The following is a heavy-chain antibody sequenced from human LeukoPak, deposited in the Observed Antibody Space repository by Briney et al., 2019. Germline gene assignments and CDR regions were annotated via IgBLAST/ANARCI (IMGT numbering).Heavy chain of an antibody. Sequence: GGSLRLSCAASGFTFSSYGMHWVRQAPGKALEWVAFIRYDGSNKYYADSVKGRFTISRDNSKNTLYLQMNSLRAEDTAVYYCAKVFSGYDETLDYWGQGTLVTVSS. V-gene: IGHV3-30*02. CDR1: GFTFSSYG. CDR2: IRYDGSNK. J-gene: IGHJ4*02. D-gene: IGHD5-12*01. CDR3: AKVFSGYDETLDY.